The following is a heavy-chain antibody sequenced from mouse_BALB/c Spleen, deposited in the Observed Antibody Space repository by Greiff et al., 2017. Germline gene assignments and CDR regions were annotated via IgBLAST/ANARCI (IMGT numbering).Heavy chain of an antibody. V-gene: IGHV5-15*02. CDR1: GFTFSDYG. Sequence: EVHLVESGGGLVQPGGSRKLSCAASGFTFSDYGMAWVRQAPGKGPEWVAFISNLAYSIYYADTVTGRFTISRENAKNTLYLEMSSLRSEDTAMYYCASYGNYPFAYWGQGTLVTVSA. CDR2: ISNLAYSI. J-gene: IGHJ3*01. D-gene: IGHD2-1*01. CDR3: ASYGNYPFAY.